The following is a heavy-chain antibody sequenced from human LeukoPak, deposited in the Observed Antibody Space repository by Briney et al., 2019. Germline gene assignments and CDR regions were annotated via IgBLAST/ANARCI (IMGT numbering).Heavy chain of an antibody. V-gene: IGHV3-64*02. Sequence: PGGSLRLSCAASGFTFSSYAMHWVRQAPGKGLEYVSAISSNGGSTYYADSVKGRFTISRDNSKNTLYLQMGSLRAEDMAVYYCARSPEGGYYYYYGMDVWGQGTTVTVSS. CDR3: ARSPEGGYYYYYGMDV. CDR2: ISSNGGST. CDR1: GFTFSSYA. J-gene: IGHJ6*02.